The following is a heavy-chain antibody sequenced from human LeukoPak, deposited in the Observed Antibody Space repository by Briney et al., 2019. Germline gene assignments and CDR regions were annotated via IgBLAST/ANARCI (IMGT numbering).Heavy chain of an antibody. Sequence: PGGSLRLSCAASGFTFSDYYMSWVRQAPGKGLEWVSSISGSGGSTYYADSVKGRFTISRDNSKNTLYLQMNSLRAGDTAIYYCAKKGYSTGWYTDYWGQGTLVTVSS. CDR1: GFTFSDYY. V-gene: IGHV3-23*01. D-gene: IGHD6-19*01. J-gene: IGHJ4*02. CDR3: AKKGYSTGWYTDY. CDR2: ISGSGGST.